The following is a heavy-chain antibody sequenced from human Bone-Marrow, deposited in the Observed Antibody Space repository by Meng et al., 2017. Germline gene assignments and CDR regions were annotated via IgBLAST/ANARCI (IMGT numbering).Heavy chain of an antibody. V-gene: IGHV3-30*03. CDR1: GFTFRSYW. J-gene: IGHJ4*02. CDR3: AREIGGTTPDY. Sequence: VQLVESGGGLAQPGSSLRLSCAASGFTFRSYWMNWVRQAPGKGLEWVAAISNDGSNTDYADSVKGRFTISRDNSKDTVFLQMNSLRIEDTAVYYCAREIGGTTPDYWGQGTLVTVSS. CDR2: ISNDGSNT. D-gene: IGHD1-1*01.